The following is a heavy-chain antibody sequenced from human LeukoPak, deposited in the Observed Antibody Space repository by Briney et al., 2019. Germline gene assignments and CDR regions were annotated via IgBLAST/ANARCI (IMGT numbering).Heavy chain of an antibody. CDR2: IYYSGST. Sequence: ASETLSLTCTVSGGSISSYYWSWIRQPPGKGLEWIGYIYYSGSTNYNPSLKSRVTISVDTSKNQFSLKLSSVTAADMAVYYCAGVISNWFDPWGQGTLVTVSS. J-gene: IGHJ5*02. CDR1: GGSISSYY. V-gene: IGHV4-59*08. D-gene: IGHD2/OR15-2a*01. CDR3: AGVISNWFDP.